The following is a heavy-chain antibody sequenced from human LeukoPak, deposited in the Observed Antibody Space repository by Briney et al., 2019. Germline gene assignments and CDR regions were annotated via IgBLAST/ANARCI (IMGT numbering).Heavy chain of an antibody. CDR2: ISGSGGST. D-gene: IGHD2-2*01. CDR1: GFTFGSYA. V-gene: IGHV3-23*01. Sequence: GGSLRLSCAASGFTFGSYAMSWVRQAPGKGLEWVSAISGSGGSTYYADSVKGRFTISRDNSKNTLYLQMNSLRAEDTAVYYCAKARGVNIVVVPSPFDYWGQGTLVTVSS. CDR3: AKARGVNIVVVPSPFDY. J-gene: IGHJ4*02.